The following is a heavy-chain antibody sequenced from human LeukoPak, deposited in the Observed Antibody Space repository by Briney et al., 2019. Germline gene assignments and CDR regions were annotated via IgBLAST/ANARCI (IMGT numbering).Heavy chain of an antibody. CDR1: GFTFGDYA. CDR2: IRSKAYGGTT. J-gene: IGHJ4*02. Sequence: GGSLRLSYTASGFTFGDYAMSWFRQAPGKGLEWVGFIRSKAYGGTTEYAASVKGRFTISRDDSKSIAYLQMNSLKTEDTAVYYCTGVPDQTKPKRYYFDYWGQGTLVTVSS. V-gene: IGHV3-49*03. D-gene: IGHD1-1*01. CDR3: TGVPDQTKPKRYYFDY.